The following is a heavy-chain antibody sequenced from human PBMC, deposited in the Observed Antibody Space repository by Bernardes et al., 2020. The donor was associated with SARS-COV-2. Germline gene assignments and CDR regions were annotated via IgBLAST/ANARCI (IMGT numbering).Heavy chain of an antibody. D-gene: IGHD3-22*01. J-gene: IGHJ4*02. Sequence: ASVKVSCKASGYTFTGYYMHWVRQAPGQGLEWMGWINPNSGGTNYAQKFQGRVTMTRDTSISTAYMELSRLRSDDTAVYYCARAPFFHHDSSGYFDYWGQGTLVTVSS. CDR2: INPNSGGT. CDR3: ARAPFFHHDSSGYFDY. V-gene: IGHV1-2*02. CDR1: GYTFTGYY.